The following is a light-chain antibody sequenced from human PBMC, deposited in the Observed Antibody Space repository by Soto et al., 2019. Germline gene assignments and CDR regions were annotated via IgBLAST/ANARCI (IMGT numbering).Light chain of an antibody. CDR3: AAWDDGLNGPV. J-gene: IGLJ2*01. V-gene: IGLV1-44*01. CDR1: SSNIGRNT. Sequence: QSVLTQPPSVSGAPGQRVTISCTGSSSNIGRNTVNWYQQLPGTAPKLLMYSNNQRPSGVPDRISGSKSGTSASLAISGLQSDDEADYYCAAWDDGLNGPVFGGGTKLTVL. CDR2: SNN.